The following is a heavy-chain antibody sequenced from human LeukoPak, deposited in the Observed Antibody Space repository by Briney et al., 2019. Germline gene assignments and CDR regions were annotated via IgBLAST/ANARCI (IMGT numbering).Heavy chain of an antibody. Sequence: GGSLRLSCAASGFTFSSFSMNWVRQAPGKGLEWVSFISSSGTSIYYADSVKGRFSISRDNAKNSLYLQMSSLRAEDTAVYYCARDSSGVNYWGQGTLVTVSS. V-gene: IGHV3-48*04. CDR3: ARDSSGVNY. D-gene: IGHD3-3*01. CDR1: GFTFSSFS. J-gene: IGHJ4*02. CDR2: ISSSGTSI.